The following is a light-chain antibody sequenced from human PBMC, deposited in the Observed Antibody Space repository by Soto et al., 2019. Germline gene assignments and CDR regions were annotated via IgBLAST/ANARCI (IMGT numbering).Light chain of an antibody. CDR1: QSISSY. CDR3: QQYYSYPPIT. Sequence: DIQMTQSPSSLSASVGDRVTITCRASQSISSYLNWYQQKPGKAPKLLIYAASSLQSGVPSRFSGSGSGTDFTLTISCLQSEDFATYYCQQYYSYPPITFGQGTRLGL. V-gene: IGKV1-39*01. CDR2: AAS. J-gene: IGKJ5*01.